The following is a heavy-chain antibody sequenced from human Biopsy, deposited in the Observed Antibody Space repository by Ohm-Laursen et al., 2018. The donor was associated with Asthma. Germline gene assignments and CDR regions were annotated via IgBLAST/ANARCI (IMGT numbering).Heavy chain of an antibody. V-gene: IGHV1-69*01. Sequence: SSVKVSCKSLGGTFNTYVIGWVRQAPGQGLEWMGGINSVFGTTAYPQKFQDRVTITADDSTGTVYMELSSLRSEDTAVYYCARKAGSCISRTCYSLDFWGQGTLVTVSS. J-gene: IGHJ4*02. D-gene: IGHD2-2*01. CDR2: INSVFGTT. CDR3: ARKAGSCISRTCYSLDF. CDR1: GGTFNTYV.